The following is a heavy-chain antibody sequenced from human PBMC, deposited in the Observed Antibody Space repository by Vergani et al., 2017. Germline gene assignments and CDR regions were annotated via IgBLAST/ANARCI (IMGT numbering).Heavy chain of an antibody. V-gene: IGHV1-18*01. Sequence: QVQLVQSGAEVKKPGASVKVSCKASGYTFTSYGISWVRQAPGQGLEWMGWISAYNGNTNYAQKLQGRVTITTDTSTSTAYMELRSLRSDDTAVYYCARGSGRAIFGVVIMGESNWFDPWGQGTLVTVSS. CDR2: ISAYNGNT. CDR3: ARGSGRAIFGVVIMGESNWFDP. J-gene: IGHJ5*02. D-gene: IGHD3-3*01. CDR1: GYTFTSYG.